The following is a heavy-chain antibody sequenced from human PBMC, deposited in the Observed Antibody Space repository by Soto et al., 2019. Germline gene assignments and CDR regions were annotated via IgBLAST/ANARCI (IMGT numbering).Heavy chain of an antibody. Sequence: SETLSLTCTVSGGSISSYYWSWIRQPPGKGLEWIGYIYYSGSTNYNPSLKSRVTISVDTSKNQFSLKLSSVTAADTAVYYCVRSSGWGVHFDYWGQGTLVTVSS. D-gene: IGHD6-19*01. CDR3: VRSSGWGVHFDY. V-gene: IGHV4-59*08. CDR2: IYYSGST. J-gene: IGHJ4*02. CDR1: GGSISSYY.